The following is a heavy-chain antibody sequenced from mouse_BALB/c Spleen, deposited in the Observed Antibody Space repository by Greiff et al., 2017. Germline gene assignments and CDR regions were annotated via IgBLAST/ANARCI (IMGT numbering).Heavy chain of an antibody. CDR2: ISSGGSYT. CDR1: GFTFSSYA. CDR3: ARRDGYDGRGAMDY. J-gene: IGHJ4*01. V-gene: IGHV5-9-4*01. D-gene: IGHD2-2*01. Sequence: EVMLVESGGGLVKPGGSLKLSCAASGFTFSSYAMSWVRQSPEKRLEWVAEISSGGSYTYYPDTVTGRFTISRDNAKNTLYLEMSSLRSEDTAMYYCARRDGYDGRGAMDYWGQGTSVTVSS.